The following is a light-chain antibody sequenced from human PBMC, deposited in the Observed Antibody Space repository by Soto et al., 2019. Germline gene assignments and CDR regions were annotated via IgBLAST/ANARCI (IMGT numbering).Light chain of an antibody. J-gene: IGLJ3*02. Sequence: QAVVTQEPSLTVSPGGTVTLTCGSSTGAVTSGHYPYWFQQKPGQAPRALIYDTSNKHSWTPARFSGSLLGGKAALTLSGAQTEDEAEYYCQAYDYSLTASVFGGGTKLTVL. CDR3: QAYDYSLTASV. CDR1: TGAVTSGHY. V-gene: IGLV7-46*01. CDR2: DTS.